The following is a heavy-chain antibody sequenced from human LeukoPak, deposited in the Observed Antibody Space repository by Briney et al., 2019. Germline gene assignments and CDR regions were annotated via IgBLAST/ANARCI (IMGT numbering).Heavy chain of an antibody. Sequence: ASVKVSCKASGYTFTGYYMHWVRQAPGQGLEWMGWIHPNSGGTNYAQKFQGRVTMTTDTSTSTAYMEVRSLISDDTAVYYCARDPSNTSGRYAYFDYWGQGTLVTVSS. CDR3: ARDPSNTSGRYAYFDY. V-gene: IGHV1-2*02. CDR1: GYTFTGYY. D-gene: IGHD6-19*01. CDR2: IHPNSGGT. J-gene: IGHJ4*02.